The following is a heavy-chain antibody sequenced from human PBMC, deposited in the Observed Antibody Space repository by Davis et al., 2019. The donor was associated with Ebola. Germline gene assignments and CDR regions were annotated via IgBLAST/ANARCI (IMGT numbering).Heavy chain of an antibody. CDR3: AKGPHYDSRIYIDY. CDR1: GFTFSSYW. D-gene: IGHD3-22*01. Sequence: GESLKISCAASGFTFSSYWMSWVRQAPGKGLEWVAVISYDGSNKYYADSVKGRFTISRDNSKNTLYLQMNSLRAEDTAVYYCAKGPHYDSRIYIDYWGQGTLVTVSS. V-gene: IGHV3-30*18. J-gene: IGHJ4*02. CDR2: ISYDGSNK.